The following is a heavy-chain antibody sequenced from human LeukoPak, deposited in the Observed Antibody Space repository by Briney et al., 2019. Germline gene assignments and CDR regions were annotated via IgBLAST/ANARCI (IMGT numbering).Heavy chain of an antibody. CDR2: ISSSSSTI. CDR1: GFTFSSYS. CDR3: ARREYSSGWYSTDY. D-gene: IGHD6-19*01. V-gene: IGHV3-48*02. Sequence: LLGGSLRLSCAASGFTFSSYSMNWVRQAPGKGLEWVSYISSSSSTIYYADSVKGRFTISRDNAKNSLYLQMNSLRDEDTAVYYCARREYSSGWYSTDYWGQGTLVTVSS. J-gene: IGHJ4*02.